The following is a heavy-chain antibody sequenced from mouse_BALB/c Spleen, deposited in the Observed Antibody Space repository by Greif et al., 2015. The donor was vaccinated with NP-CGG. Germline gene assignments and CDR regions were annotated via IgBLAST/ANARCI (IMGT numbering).Heavy chain of an antibody. CDR2: ISYDGSN. CDR1: GYSITSGYY. V-gene: IGHV3-6*02. CDR3: ASFYDGYFYYAMDY. J-gene: IGHJ4*01. Sequence: DVKLQESGPGLVKPSQSLSLTCSVTGYSITSGYYWNWIRQFPGNKLEWMGYISYDGSNNYNPSLKNRISIPRDTSKNQCFLKLNSVTTEDTATYYCASFYDGYFYYAMDYWGQGTSVTVSS. D-gene: IGHD2-3*01.